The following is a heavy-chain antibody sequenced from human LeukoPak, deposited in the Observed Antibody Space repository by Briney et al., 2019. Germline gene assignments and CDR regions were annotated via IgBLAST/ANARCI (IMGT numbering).Heavy chain of an antibody. CDR2: INHSGST. D-gene: IGHD3-3*01. J-gene: IGHJ5*02. Sequence: SETLSLTCAVYGGSFSGYYWSWIRQPPGKGLEWIGEINHSGSTNYNPSLKSRVTISVDTSKNQFSLKLSSVTAADTAVYYCARRAPRGYDFWSGYRVFDPWGQGTLVTVSS. CDR3: ARRAPRGYDFWSGYRVFDP. CDR1: GGSFSGYY. V-gene: IGHV4-34*01.